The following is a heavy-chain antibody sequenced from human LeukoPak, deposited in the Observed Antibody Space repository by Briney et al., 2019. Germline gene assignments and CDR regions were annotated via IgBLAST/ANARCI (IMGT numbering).Heavy chain of an antibody. V-gene: IGHV3-23*01. Sequence: GGSLRLSCAASGFTFSSYAMSWVRQAPGKGLEWVSAISGSGGSTYYADSVKGRFTISRDNSKNTLYLQMNSLRAEDTAVYYRAKDPPCSSTSCYTGYFDYWGQGTLVTGSS. CDR2: ISGSGGST. D-gene: IGHD2-2*02. J-gene: IGHJ4*02. CDR3: AKDPPCSSTSCYTGYFDY. CDR1: GFTFSSYA.